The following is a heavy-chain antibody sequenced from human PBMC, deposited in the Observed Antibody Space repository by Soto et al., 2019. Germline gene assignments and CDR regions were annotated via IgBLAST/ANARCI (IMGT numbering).Heavy chain of an antibody. V-gene: IGHV4-4*02. Sequence: PSETLSLTSNLSGGPISNSNWRSWVRQPPGKGLEWIGYMYKTGSTVYNPSFKSRVTISVDTSKNQFSLKLNSVTAADTAVYYCARDLWGYCGTDCYPLDVWGQGTTVTVS. CDR2: MYKTGST. CDR3: ARDLWGYCGTDCYPLDV. J-gene: IGHJ6*02. D-gene: IGHD2-21*02. CDR1: GGPISNSNW.